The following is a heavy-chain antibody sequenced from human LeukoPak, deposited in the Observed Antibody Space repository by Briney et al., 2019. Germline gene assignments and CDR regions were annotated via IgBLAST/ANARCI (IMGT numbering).Heavy chain of an antibody. V-gene: IGHV4-34*01. D-gene: IGHD4-17*01. J-gene: IGHJ4*02. CDR3: ASLMTTVTTSGDY. CDR1: GGSFSGYY. Sequence: SETLSLTCAVYGGSFSGYYWSWIRQPPGKGLEWIGEINHSGSTNYNPSLKSRVTISVDMSKNQFSLKLSSVTAADTAVYYCASLMTTVTTSGDYWGQGTLVTVSS. CDR2: INHSGST.